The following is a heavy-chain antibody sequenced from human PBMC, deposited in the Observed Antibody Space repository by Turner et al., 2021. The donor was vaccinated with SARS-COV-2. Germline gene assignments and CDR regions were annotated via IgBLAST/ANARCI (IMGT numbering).Heavy chain of an antibody. J-gene: IGHJ4*02. CDR1: GDSISGYY. CDR2: MYTSGST. V-gene: IGHV4-4*07. CDR3: ARSGTGRYFDWLLLIDY. D-gene: IGHD3-9*01. Sequence: QVQLQESGPGLVKPSQTLSLTCTVSGDSISGYYWSWIRQTAGKGLEWIGRMYTSGSTNYNPSLKSRVTMSLDSSKNQFYLKLNSVTAADTAMYYCARSGTGRYFDWLLLIDYWGQGTLVTVSS.